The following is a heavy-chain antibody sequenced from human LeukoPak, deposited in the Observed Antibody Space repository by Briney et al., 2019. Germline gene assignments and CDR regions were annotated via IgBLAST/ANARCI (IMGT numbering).Heavy chain of an antibody. D-gene: IGHD4/OR15-4a*01. Sequence: ASVKVSCKVSGYTLTELSMHWVRQAPGKGLEWMGGFDPEDGETIYAQKFQGRVTMTEDTSTDTAYMELSSLRSEDTAVYYCATDQRAKEKGAFDIWGQGTMVTVSS. J-gene: IGHJ3*02. CDR2: FDPEDGET. V-gene: IGHV1-24*01. CDR3: ATDQRAKEKGAFDI. CDR1: GYTLTELS.